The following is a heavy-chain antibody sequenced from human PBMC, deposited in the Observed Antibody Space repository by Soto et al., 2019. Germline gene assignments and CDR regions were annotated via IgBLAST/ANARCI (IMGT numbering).Heavy chain of an antibody. J-gene: IGHJ5*02. CDR1: GGSISSYY. CDR2: IYYSGST. D-gene: IGHD3-22*01. Sequence: SETLSLTCTVSGGSISSYYWSWIRQPPGKGLEWIGYIYYSGSTNYNPSLKSRVTISVDTSKNQFSLKLSSVIAADTAVYYCARSRYYYDSSGYSDWFDPWGQGTLVTVSS. CDR3: ARSRYYYDSSGYSDWFDP. V-gene: IGHV4-59*01.